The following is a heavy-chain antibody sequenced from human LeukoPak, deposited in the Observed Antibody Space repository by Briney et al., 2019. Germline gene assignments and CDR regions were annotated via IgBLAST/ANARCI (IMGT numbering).Heavy chain of an antibody. J-gene: IGHJ4*02. Sequence: GGSLRLSCAASGFTFSSYAMSWVRQAPGKGLEWVSAISGSGGSTYYADSVEGRFTISRDNSKNTLYLQMNSLRAEDTAVYYCAKDADFWSGEPSDYWGQGTLVTVSS. CDR3: AKDADFWSGEPSDY. CDR1: GFTFSSYA. D-gene: IGHD3-3*01. CDR2: ISGSGGST. V-gene: IGHV3-23*01.